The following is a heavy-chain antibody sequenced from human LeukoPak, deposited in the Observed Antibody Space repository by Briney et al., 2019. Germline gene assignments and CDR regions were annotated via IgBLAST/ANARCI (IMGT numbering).Heavy chain of an antibody. V-gene: IGHV1-46*01. CDR1: GYTFTSYY. CDR3: ARDTNCYYDSSGYYYFVY. D-gene: IGHD3-22*01. CDR2: INPSGGST. J-gene: IGHJ4*02. Sequence: GASVKVSCKASGYTFTSYYMHWVRQAPGQGLEWMGIINPSGGSTSYAQKFQGRVTMTRDMSTSTVYMELSSLRSEDTAVYYCARDTNCYYDSSGYYYFVYWGQGTLVTVSS.